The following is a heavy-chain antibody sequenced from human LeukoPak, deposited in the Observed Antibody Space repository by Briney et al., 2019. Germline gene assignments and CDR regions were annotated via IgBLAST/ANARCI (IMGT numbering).Heavy chain of an antibody. CDR3: ARAGVIFGPGGMDV. V-gene: IGHV1-3*01. Sequence: GASVKVSCKASGYTFTSYAMHWVRQAPGQRLEWMGWINAGNGNTKYSQKFQGRVTITRDTSASTAYMELSSLRSEDTAVYYCARAGVIFGPGGMDVWGQGTTVTVSS. D-gene: IGHD3/OR15-3a*01. CDR1: GYTFTSYA. CDR2: INAGNGNT. J-gene: IGHJ6*02.